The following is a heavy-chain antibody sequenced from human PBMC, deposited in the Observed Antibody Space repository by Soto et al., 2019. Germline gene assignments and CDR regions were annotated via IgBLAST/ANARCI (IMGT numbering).Heavy chain of an antibody. J-gene: IGHJ6*02. Sequence: QVQLLQSGTEVKKPASSVRVSCEASGSSFRTYAISWVRQAPGQGLEWMGEIIPIFGSVNYAQKFQDRVTISAVESTTTVYMDLKSLRSNDTGVYYCAKGAVAGTPTSYYYYGMDVWGQGTTVTVSS. CDR2: IIPIFGSV. D-gene: IGHD6-19*01. CDR3: AKGAVAGTPTSYYYYGMDV. CDR1: GSSFRTYA. V-gene: IGHV1-69*12.